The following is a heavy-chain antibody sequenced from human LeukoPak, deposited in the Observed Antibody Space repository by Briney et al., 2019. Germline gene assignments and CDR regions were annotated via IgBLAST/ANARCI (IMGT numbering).Heavy chain of an antibody. CDR2: IKQDGSEK. Sequence: GGSLRLSCSASGFTFSSYWMHWVRQAPAKGLEWVANIKQDGSEKYYVDSVEGRFTISRDNAKNSLYLQMNSLRAEDTAVYYCAKDATAVIGTVYMDVWGKGTTVTISS. CDR3: AKDATAVIGTVYMDV. D-gene: IGHD4-11*01. CDR1: GFTFSSYW. V-gene: IGHV3-7*01. J-gene: IGHJ6*03.